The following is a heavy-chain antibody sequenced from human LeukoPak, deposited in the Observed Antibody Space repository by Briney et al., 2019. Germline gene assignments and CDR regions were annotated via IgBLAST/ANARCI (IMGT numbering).Heavy chain of an antibody. Sequence: GGSLRLSCAASGFTFSNAWMNWVRQAPGKGLEWVSSISSSSSYIYYADSVKGRFTISRDNAKNSLYLQMNSLRAEDTAVYYCARDLTRGYSGYAGDYWGQGTLVTVSS. J-gene: IGHJ4*02. CDR3: ARDLTRGYSGYAGDY. CDR1: GFTFSNAW. V-gene: IGHV3-21*01. D-gene: IGHD5-12*01. CDR2: ISSSSSYI.